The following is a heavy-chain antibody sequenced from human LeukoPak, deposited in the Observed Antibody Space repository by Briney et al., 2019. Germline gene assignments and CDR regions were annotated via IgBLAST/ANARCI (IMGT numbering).Heavy chain of an antibody. CDR1: GFIFSNYD. CDR2: ISASGSNT. CDR3: ATYRRGYHDSSESYYFDY. J-gene: IGHJ4*02. D-gene: IGHD3-22*01. Sequence: GGSLRLSCEASGFIFSNYDMHWVRQAPGKGLEWVSTISASGSNTYYADSVKGRFTISRDNSKNTLYLQMNGLRAEDTAVYYCATYRRGYHDSSESYYFDYWGQGTLVTVSS. V-gene: IGHV3-23*01.